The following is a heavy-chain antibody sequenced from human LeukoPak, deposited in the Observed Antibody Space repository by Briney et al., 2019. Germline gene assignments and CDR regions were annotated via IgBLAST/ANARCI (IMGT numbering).Heavy chain of an antibody. CDR3: ANLRSSHDY. V-gene: IGHV3-48*02. D-gene: IGHD4-17*01. J-gene: IGHJ4*02. Sequence: GGSLRLSCAASGFTFSSYSMDWVRQAPGKGLEWVSYISSGSSIIYYAASVKGRFTISRDNAKNSLYLQMNGLRDEDTAVYYCANLRSSHDYWGQGTLVTVSS. CDR2: ISSGSSII. CDR1: GFTFSSYS.